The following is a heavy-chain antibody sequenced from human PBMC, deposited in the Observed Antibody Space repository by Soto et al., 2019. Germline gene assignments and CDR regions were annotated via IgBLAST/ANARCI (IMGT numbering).Heavy chain of an antibody. Sequence: QVQLQESGPGLVKPSQTLSLTCTVSGGSISSGDYYWSWIRQPPGKGLEWIGYIYYSGSTYYNPSLKSRVTISVDTSKNQFSLKLNSVTAADTAVYYCARAGGTYDYVWGSYRSFAFDIWGQGTMVTVSS. CDR2: IYYSGST. V-gene: IGHV4-30-4*01. CDR1: GGSISSGDYY. J-gene: IGHJ3*02. D-gene: IGHD3-16*02. CDR3: ARAGGTYDYVWGSYRSFAFDI.